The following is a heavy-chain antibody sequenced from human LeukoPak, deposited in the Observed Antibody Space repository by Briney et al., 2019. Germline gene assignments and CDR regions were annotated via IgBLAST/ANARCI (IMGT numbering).Heavy chain of an antibody. Sequence: PGGSLRLSCSASGFTFRDYAMSWVRQAPGKGLEWVSSISSSSSYIYYADSVKGRFTISRDNAKNSLYLQMNSLRAEDTAVYYCARDLGVHRWLQFSAYFDYWGQGTLVTVSS. D-gene: IGHD5-24*01. V-gene: IGHV3-21*01. J-gene: IGHJ4*02. CDR2: ISSSSSYI. CDR1: GFTFRDYA. CDR3: ARDLGVHRWLQFSAYFDY.